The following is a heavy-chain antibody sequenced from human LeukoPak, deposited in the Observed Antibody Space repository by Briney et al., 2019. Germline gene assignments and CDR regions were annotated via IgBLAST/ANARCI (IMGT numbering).Heavy chain of an antibody. CDR2: ITGSGGST. Sequence: PGVSLRLSCAASGFTFSSHAMGWVRQAPGKGLEWVSSITGSGGSTYYGDSVKGRFTISRDNSKNTLYLQMNSLRAEDTAVYYCAKDGGGSLEWLPPMDVWGQGTTVTVSS. V-gene: IGHV3-23*01. CDR3: AKDGGGSLEWLPPMDV. CDR1: GFTFSSHA. D-gene: IGHD3-3*01. J-gene: IGHJ6*02.